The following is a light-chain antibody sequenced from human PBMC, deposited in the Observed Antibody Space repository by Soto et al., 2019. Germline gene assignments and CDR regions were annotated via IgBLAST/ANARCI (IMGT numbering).Light chain of an antibody. CDR1: SSNIGSNS. CDR3: ATWDDSLSGFV. Sequence: QSVLTQAPSVSGTPGQRVTISRSGSSSNIGSNSVYWYQHLTGTAPKLLIYRNNQRPSGVPDRISGSKSDTSASLAISGLRSEDEADYYCATWDDSLSGFVFGTGTKVTVL. J-gene: IGLJ1*01. CDR2: RNN. V-gene: IGLV1-47*01.